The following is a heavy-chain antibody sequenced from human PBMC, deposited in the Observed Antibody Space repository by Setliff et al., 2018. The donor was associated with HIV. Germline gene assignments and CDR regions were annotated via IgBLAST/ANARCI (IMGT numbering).Heavy chain of an antibody. CDR3: ARLSKYYDFWTPDS. J-gene: IGHJ4*02. CDR1: EYSFTNYW. D-gene: IGHD3-3*01. V-gene: IGHV5-51*01. Sequence: PGESLKISCQGSEYSFTNYWVGWVRQMPDKGLEWLGLIWPVDSDTIYNPSFQGQVTLSADKSISTVYLQWSRLRAPDTAMYYCARLSKYYDFWTPDSWGQGTPVTVSS. CDR2: IWPVDSDT.